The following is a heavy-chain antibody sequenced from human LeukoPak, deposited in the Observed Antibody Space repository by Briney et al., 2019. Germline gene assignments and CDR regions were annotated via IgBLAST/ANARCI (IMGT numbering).Heavy chain of an antibody. CDR2: IIPILGIA. V-gene: IGHV1-69*04. Sequence: SVKVSCKASGGTFSSYAISWVRQAPGQGLEWMGRIIPILGIANYAQKFQGRVTITADKSTSTAYMELSSLRSEDTAVYCCARAARITMVRGALRYYGMDVWGQGTTVTVSS. CDR3: ARAARITMVRGALRYYGMDV. D-gene: IGHD3-10*01. J-gene: IGHJ6*02. CDR1: GGTFSSYA.